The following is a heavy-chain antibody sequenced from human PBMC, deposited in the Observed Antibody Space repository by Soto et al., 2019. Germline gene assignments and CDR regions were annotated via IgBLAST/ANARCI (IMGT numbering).Heavy chain of an antibody. CDR1: GGSISSGGYY. J-gene: IGHJ6*02. V-gene: IGHV4-31*03. D-gene: IGHD3-10*01. Sequence: SETLSLTCTVSGGSISSGGYYWSWIRQHPGKGLEWIGYIYYSGSTYYNPSLKGRFTVARDNSKNTLFLEMNSLRVEDTAVYFCAKDFKVSGSHYGTLNYYYGMDVWGQGTTVTVSS. CDR2: IYYSGST. CDR3: AKDFKVSGSHYGTLNYYYGMDV.